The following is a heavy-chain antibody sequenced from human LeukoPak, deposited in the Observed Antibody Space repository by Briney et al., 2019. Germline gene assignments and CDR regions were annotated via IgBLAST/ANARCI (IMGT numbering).Heavy chain of an antibody. CDR1: GFTFSGFS. Sequence: GGSLRISCAASGFTFSGFSVNWVRQAPGKGLEWVSSISGNSNNIFYADSVRGRFTISRDNTKNSLYLQMNRLSADDTALYYCARDRLYGDYDSNFDSWGQGTLVTVSS. CDR2: ISGNSNNI. V-gene: IGHV3-21*01. J-gene: IGHJ4*02. CDR3: ARDRLYGDYDSNFDS. D-gene: IGHD4-17*01.